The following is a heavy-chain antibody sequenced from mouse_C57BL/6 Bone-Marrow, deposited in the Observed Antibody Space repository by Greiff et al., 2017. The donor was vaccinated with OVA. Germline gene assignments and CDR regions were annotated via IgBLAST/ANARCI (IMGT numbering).Heavy chain of an antibody. Sequence: VQLQQPGAELVKPGASVKLSCKASGYTFTSYWMQWVKQRPGQGLEWIGEIDPSDSYTNYHQKFKGKATLTVDTSSSTAYMQLSSLTSEDSAVYYCAKEKHWGQGTTLTVSS. CDR2: IDPSDSYT. J-gene: IGHJ2*01. CDR3: AKEKH. V-gene: IGHV1-50*01. CDR1: GYTFTSYW.